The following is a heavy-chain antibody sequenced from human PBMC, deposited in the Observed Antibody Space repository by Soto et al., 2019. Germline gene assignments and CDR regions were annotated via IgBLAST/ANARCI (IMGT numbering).Heavy chain of an antibody. CDR3: ARAATVIYESNWFDP. CDR2: IYHSGST. CDR1: GGSISSSNW. Sequence: KPSETLSLICAVSGGSISSSNWWSWVRQPAGKGLEWIGEIYHSGSTNYNPSLKSRVTISVDKSKNQFSLKLSSVTAADTAVYYCARAATVIYESNWFDPWGQGTLVTVSS. D-gene: IGHD4-17*01. J-gene: IGHJ5*02. V-gene: IGHV4-4*02.